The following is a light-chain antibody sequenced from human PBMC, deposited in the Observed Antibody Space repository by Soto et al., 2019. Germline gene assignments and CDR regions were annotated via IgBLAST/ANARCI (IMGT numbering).Light chain of an antibody. J-gene: IGKJ1*01. CDR1: QSVSSNF. V-gene: IGKV3-20*01. CDR3: HQHGGSPET. Sequence: ENVLTQSPGTLSLSPGERATLSCRASQSVSSNFLAWYQQKPGQAPRLLIYEASNRAAGIPGRFSGSGSGTDFTLTITSLEPEDFAFYYCHQHGGSPETFGQGTKVDIK. CDR2: EAS.